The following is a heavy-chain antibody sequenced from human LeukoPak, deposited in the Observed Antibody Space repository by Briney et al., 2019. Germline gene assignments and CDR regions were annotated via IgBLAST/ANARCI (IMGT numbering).Heavy chain of an antibody. J-gene: IGHJ4*02. CDR3: AKDWGAYYDSSGFYSGDFDY. V-gene: IGHV3-43*02. CDR2: INGSGGST. Sequence: GGSLRLSCAASGFTFRSYAMSWVRQAPGKGLEWVSGINGSGGSTYYADSVKGRFTISRDNSKNSLYLQMNSLRTEDTALYYCAKDWGAYYDSSGFYSGDFDYWGQGTLVTVSS. CDR1: GFTFRSYA. D-gene: IGHD3-22*01.